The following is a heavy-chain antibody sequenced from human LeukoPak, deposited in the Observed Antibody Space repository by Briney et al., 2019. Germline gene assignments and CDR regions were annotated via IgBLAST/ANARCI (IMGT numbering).Heavy chain of an antibody. D-gene: IGHD2-2*02. Sequence: GGSLRLSCAASGFTVSSNYMSWVRPAPGKGLEWVSVIYIGGSTYYADSVKGRFTISRDNSKNTLYLQMNSLSAEDTAVYYCARDPGGPHTVKWDAFDIWGQGTMVTVSS. CDR1: GFTVSSNY. CDR3: ARDPGGPHTVKWDAFDI. V-gene: IGHV3-53*01. J-gene: IGHJ3*02. CDR2: IYIGGST.